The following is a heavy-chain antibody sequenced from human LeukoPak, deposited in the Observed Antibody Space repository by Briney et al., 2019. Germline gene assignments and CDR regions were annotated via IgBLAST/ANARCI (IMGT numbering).Heavy chain of an antibody. V-gene: IGHV1-46*01. J-gene: IGHJ4*02. Sequence: GASVKVSCKASGYTFTSYYMHWVRQAPGQGLEWMGIINPSGGSTSYAQKFQGRVTMTRDMSTSTVYMELSSLRSEDTAVYYCARDFCSGGSCYPAAFDYWGQGALVTVSS. CDR3: ARDFCSGGSCYPAAFDY. CDR1: GYTFTSYY. D-gene: IGHD2-15*01. CDR2: INPSGGST.